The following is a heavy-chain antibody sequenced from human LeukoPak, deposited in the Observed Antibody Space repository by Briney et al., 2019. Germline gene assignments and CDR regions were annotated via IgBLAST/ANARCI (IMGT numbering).Heavy chain of an antibody. CDR2: IYSSGTT. Sequence: SETLSLTCAVSGGSISGLYWSWIRQPPGKALEWVGFIYSSGTTYYNPSLKSRLTIAIDTSSNQFSLRVRSVTAADSAVYYCATHLMRNHPGGSSYTHAFDVWGHGTRVTVSS. D-gene: IGHD2-8*02. V-gene: IGHV4-59*08. CDR3: ATHLMRNHPGGSSYTHAFDV. CDR1: GGSISGLY. J-gene: IGHJ3*01.